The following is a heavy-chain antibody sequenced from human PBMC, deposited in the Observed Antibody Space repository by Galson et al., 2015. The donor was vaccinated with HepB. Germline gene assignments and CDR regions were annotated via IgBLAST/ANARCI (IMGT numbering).Heavy chain of an antibody. CDR3: ARGNDYDGPSYLDY. CDR1: GGSISSYY. D-gene: IGHD3-16*01. Sequence: SETLSLTCTVSGGSISSYYWSWIRQPPGKGLEWIGYIYYSGSTNYNPSLKSRVTISVDTSKNQFSLKLSSVTAADTAVYYCARGNDYDGPSYLDYWGQGTLVTVSS. V-gene: IGHV4-59*01. CDR2: IYYSGST. J-gene: IGHJ4*02.